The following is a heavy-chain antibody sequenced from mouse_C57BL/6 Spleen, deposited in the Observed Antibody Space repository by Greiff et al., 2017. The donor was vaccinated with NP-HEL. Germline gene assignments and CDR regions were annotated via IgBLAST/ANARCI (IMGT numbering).Heavy chain of an antibody. CDR1: GYTFTSYG. J-gene: IGHJ4*01. CDR3: ARLDGSTLMDY. D-gene: IGHD1-1*01. Sequence: QVQLKESGAELARPGASVKLSCKASGYTFTSYGISWVKQRTGQGLEWIGEIYPRSGNTYYNEKFKGKATLTADKSSSTAYMELRSLTSEDSAVYFCARLDGSTLMDYWGQGTSVTVSS. V-gene: IGHV1-81*01. CDR2: IYPRSGNT.